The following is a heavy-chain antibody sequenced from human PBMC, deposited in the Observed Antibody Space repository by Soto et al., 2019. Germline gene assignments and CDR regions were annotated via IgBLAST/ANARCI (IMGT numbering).Heavy chain of an antibody. V-gene: IGHV4-38-2*02. J-gene: IGHJ4*02. CDR1: GFSINSGGF. D-gene: IGHD3-10*01. CDR2: VFHSGTA. CDR3: ARDPHYYYNNRDYVEY. Sequence: SETLSLTCAVSGFSINSGGFWGLMRQPPGKGLEWIGSVFHSGTAYYNPSLKSRVIISVDTSKNQFSLDLDSVTAADTAVYFCARDPHYYYNNRDYVEYWGRGILVTVSS.